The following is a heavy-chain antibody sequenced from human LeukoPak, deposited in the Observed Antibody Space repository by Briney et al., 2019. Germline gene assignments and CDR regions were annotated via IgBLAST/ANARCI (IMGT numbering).Heavy chain of an antibody. CDR1: GFTFSNYV. CDR3: KMGDGSPPLGQ. V-gene: IGHV3-23*01. D-gene: IGHD5-24*01. CDR2: ISGSGGST. Sequence: RPGGSLRLSCAASGFTFSNYVLGWVRQAPGKGLQSVSAISGSGGSTYYADSVKGRFTISRDNSGNTLYLQMNSLRAEDTAIYYCKMGDGSPPLGQWGQGTLVTVSS. J-gene: IGHJ4*02.